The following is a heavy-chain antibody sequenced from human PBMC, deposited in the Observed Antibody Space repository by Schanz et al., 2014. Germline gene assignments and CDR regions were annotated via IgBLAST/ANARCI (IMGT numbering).Heavy chain of an antibody. D-gene: IGHD3-10*01. CDR2: IIPRLNVT. CDR3: GEYGSGSFTDP. V-gene: IGHV1-46*01. J-gene: IGHJ5*02. CDR1: GYTFAVYY. Sequence: QVQLVQSGAEVKKPGASVKVSCKASGYTFAVYYIHWVRQAPGQGLELVGRIIPRLNVTVYAQKFQGRATISADRSASTVFLELSNLGSEDTAVYFCGEYGSGSFTDPWGPGTLVTVSS.